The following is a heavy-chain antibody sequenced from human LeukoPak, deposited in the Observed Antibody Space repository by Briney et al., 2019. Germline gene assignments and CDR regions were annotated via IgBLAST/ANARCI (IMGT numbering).Heavy chain of an antibody. J-gene: IGHJ3*02. D-gene: IGHD3-3*01. CDR3: ARRYDFWSGYYIKNAFDI. Sequence: SGPTLVKPSETLSLTCTVSGGSISSRSYYWGWIRQPPGKGLEWIGSIDYSGGTYYNPSLKRRVTISVDTSKNQFSLKLSSVTAADTAVYYCARRYDFWSGYYIKNAFDIWGQGTMVTVSS. CDR2: IDYSGGT. V-gene: IGHV4-39*01. CDR1: GGSISSRSYY.